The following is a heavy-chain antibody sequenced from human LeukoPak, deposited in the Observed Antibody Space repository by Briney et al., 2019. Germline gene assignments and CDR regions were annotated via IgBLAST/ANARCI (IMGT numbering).Heavy chain of an antibody. V-gene: IGHV3-48*04. D-gene: IGHD4-17*01. Sequence: GGSLRLSCAASGFTFSSYSMNWVRQAPGKGLEWVSYISSTSSNIYYADSVKGRFTISRDNAKNSLYLQMNSLRAEDTAVYYCARTAVTPGSSDAFDIWGQGTMVTVSS. J-gene: IGHJ3*02. CDR2: ISSTSSNI. CDR1: GFTFSSYS. CDR3: ARTAVTPGSSDAFDI.